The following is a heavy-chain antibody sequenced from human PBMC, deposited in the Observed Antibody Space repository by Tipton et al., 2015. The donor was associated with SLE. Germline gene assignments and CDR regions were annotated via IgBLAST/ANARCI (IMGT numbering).Heavy chain of an antibody. Sequence: TLSLTCAVYGGSFSGYYWSWIRQPPGKGLEWIGEINHSGSTNYNPSLKSRVTISVDTSKNQFSLKLSSVTAADTAVYYCAGSSERGSFKLDYWGQGTLVTVSS. CDR3: AGSSERGSFKLDY. D-gene: IGHD3-16*01. CDR2: INHSGST. CDR1: GGSFSGYY. J-gene: IGHJ4*02. V-gene: IGHV4-34*01.